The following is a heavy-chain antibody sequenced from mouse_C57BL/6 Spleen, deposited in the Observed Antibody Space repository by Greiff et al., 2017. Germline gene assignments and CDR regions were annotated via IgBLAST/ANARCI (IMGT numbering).Heavy chain of an antibody. CDR1: GYSIPSGYY. V-gene: IGHV3-6*01. CDR2: ISYDGSN. Sequence: ESGPGLVKPSQSLSLTCSVTGYSIPSGYYWHWIRQYPGNNLEWMGYISYDGSNNYNPSPKNRITITRDTSKNQFFLKLNSVTTEDTATEYCARGPYGYSETWFSYWGQGTLVTVSA. D-gene: IGHD1-1*01. J-gene: IGHJ3*01. CDR3: ARGPYGYSETWFSY.